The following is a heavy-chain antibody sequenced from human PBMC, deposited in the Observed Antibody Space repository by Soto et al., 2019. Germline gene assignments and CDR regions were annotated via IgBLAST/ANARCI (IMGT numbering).Heavy chain of an antibody. Sequence: SETLSLTCTFSGGSISSSSYYWGWIRQPPGEGLEWIGSIYYSGSTYYNPSLKSRVTISVDTSKNQFSLKLSSVTAADTAVYYCARLRVTYYDFRWGQGTLVTVSS. J-gene: IGHJ4*02. V-gene: IGHV4-39*01. D-gene: IGHD3-3*01. CDR3: ARLRVTYYDFR. CDR1: GGSISSSSYY. CDR2: IYYSGST.